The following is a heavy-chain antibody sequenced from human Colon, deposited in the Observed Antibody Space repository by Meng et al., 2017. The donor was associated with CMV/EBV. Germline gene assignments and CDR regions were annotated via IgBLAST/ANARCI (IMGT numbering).Heavy chain of an antibody. V-gene: IGHV3-74*01. Sequence: GESLKISCAASGVTFSVHWVHWVRQAPGKGLVWVSRIKSDGSGISYADSVKGRFTISRGNAENTVFLQMSSPRVEDTAVYYCEFRYDRSGDYYWGQGTLVTVSS. J-gene: IGHJ4*02. CDR2: IKSDGSGI. CDR3: EFRYDRSGDYY. D-gene: IGHD3-22*01. CDR1: GVTFSVHW.